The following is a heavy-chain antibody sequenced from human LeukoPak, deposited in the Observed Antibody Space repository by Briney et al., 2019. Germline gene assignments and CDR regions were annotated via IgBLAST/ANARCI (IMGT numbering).Heavy chain of an antibody. CDR3: ARQVSLAAAVEY. CDR1: GDSINSSSYY. D-gene: IGHD2-15*01. CDR2: IYSSGST. V-gene: IGHV4-39*01. Sequence: SETLSLTCTVSGDSINSSSYYWGWIRQPPGKGLEWIGSIYSSGSTYYNPSLKSRVTISVDTSKNQFSLKLSSVTAADTAVFYCARQVSLAAAVEYWGQGTLVTVSS. J-gene: IGHJ4*02.